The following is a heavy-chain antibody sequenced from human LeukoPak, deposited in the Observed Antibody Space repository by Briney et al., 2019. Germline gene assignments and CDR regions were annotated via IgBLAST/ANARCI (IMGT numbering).Heavy chain of an antibody. J-gene: IGHJ5*01. CDR3: ASFGGAGYCASDCYRWFDS. Sequence: GGSLRLSCAVSGFTFSSYAMSWVRQTPGKGLEWVSSISGSAAATFYADSVKGRFTISRDNSRNTLYLQMNSLRAEDTAVYYCASFGGAGYCASDCYRWFDSWGQGTLVTVSS. D-gene: IGHD2-21*02. V-gene: IGHV3-23*01. CDR2: ISGSAAAT. CDR1: GFTFSSYA.